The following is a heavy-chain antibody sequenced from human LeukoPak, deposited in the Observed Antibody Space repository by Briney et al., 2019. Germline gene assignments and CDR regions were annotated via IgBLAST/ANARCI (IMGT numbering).Heavy chain of an antibody. CDR2: INPNSGGT. D-gene: IGHD3-9*01. Sequence: ASVKVSCKASGYTFTGYYMHWVRQAPGQGLEWMGWINPNSGGTNYAQKFQGRVTMTRDTSISTAYMELSRLRSDDTAVYYCARGYDILSRYYFDYWGQGTLVTVSS. V-gene: IGHV1-2*02. CDR1: GYTFTGYY. CDR3: ARGYDILSRYYFDY. J-gene: IGHJ4*02.